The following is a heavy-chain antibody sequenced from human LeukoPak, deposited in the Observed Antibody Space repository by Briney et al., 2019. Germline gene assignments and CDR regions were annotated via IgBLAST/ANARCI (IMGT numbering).Heavy chain of an antibody. CDR1: GYSFAGFY. CDR2: INPKSGTT. V-gene: IGHV1-2*02. D-gene: IGHD1-26*01. Sequence: ASVKVSCKASGYSFAGFYIHWVRQAPGQGLEWVGWINPKSGTTDYAQKFQGRLSMTSDTSISTAYMELSGLTSDDTAAYFCARAYYESYELTWGQGTMVTVSS. CDR3: ARAYYESYELT. J-gene: IGHJ3*01.